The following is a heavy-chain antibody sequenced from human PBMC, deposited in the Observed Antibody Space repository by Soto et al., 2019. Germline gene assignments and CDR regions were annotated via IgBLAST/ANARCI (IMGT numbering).Heavy chain of an antibody. CDR3: ARHHGPTTSENWFDP. CDR1: GYTFFTYD. Sequence: QVHLVQSGVEVKTPGASVKVSCQASGYTFFTYDISWVRQAPGQGLEWMGWISTYSGDTKYAQKFQGRVTMTTDTSTTTADLELRSLRSDDTAVYYCARHHGPTTSENWFDPLGQGTLVTVSS. CDR2: ISTYSGDT. J-gene: IGHJ5*02. V-gene: IGHV1-18*01. D-gene: IGHD5-12*01.